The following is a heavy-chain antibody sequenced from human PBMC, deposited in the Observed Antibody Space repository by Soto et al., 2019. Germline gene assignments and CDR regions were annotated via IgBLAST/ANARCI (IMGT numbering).Heavy chain of an antibody. CDR2: INPNSGRT. CDR3: ARESGGNTATLAYYHSYMDV. CDR1: GYAFSQFY. D-gene: IGHD1-26*01. J-gene: IGHJ6*03. Sequence: QVQLVQSGAEVKKPRASVKVSCKASGYAFSQFYIHGMRQAPGKGLEWMGWINPNSGRTKFAQNFQGWVNMTRDTSIKTVYMELSALRSAATAVYYCARESGGNTATLAYYHSYMDVWGKGTTVTVSS. V-gene: IGHV1-2*04.